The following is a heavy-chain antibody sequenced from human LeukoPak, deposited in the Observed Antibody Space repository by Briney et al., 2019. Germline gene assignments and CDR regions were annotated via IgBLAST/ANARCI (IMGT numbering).Heavy chain of an antibody. J-gene: IGHJ3*02. V-gene: IGHV4-34*01. CDR3: ASTMATIPFSAFDI. CDR1: GGSFSGYY. CDR2: INHSGST. D-gene: IGHD5-24*01. Sequence: SETLSLTCAVYGGSFSGYYWSWIRQPPGKGLEWIGEINHSGSTNYNPSLKSRVTISVDTSKNQFSLKLSSVTAADTAVYYCASTMATIPFSAFDIWGQGTMVTVSS.